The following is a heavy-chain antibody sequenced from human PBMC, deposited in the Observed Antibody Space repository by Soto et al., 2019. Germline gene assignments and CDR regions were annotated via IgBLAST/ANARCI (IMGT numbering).Heavy chain of an antibody. CDR3: AKAPPGTVTYYFDF. Sequence: GGSLRLSCAASGFTFSDYGMHWVRQAPGKGLEWVAVIWYDGSYKYYADSVKGRFTISRDNSKNTLYLQMNSLRTEDTAVYYCAKAPPGTVTYYFDFWGQGTLVTVSS. J-gene: IGHJ4*01. CDR2: IWYDGSYK. D-gene: IGHD4-17*01. V-gene: IGHV3-33*08. CDR1: GFTFSDYG.